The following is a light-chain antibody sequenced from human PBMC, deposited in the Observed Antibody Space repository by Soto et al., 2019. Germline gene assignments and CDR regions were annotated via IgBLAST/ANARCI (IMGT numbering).Light chain of an antibody. J-gene: IGLJ3*02. CDR2: YDD. V-gene: IGLV1-36*01. CDR3: ASWDDTLSGVV. CDR1: SSNIGNNA. Sequence: QSVLTQPPSVSGAPGQRVTIFCSGSSSNIGNNAVNWYQQLPGKPPRALIYYDDLLPSGVSKRFSGSKSGTSVSLAISGLQSDDEGDCYCASWDDTLSGVVFGGGTKLTVL.